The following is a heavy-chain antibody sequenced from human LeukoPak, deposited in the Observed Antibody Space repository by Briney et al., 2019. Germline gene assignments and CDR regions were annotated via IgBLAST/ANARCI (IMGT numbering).Heavy chain of an antibody. CDR2: IYYSGST. D-gene: IGHD2-15*01. V-gene: IGHV4-31*03. Sequence: SETLSLTCTVSGGSISSGGYYWSWVRQHRGKGLEWIVYIYYSGSTYYNPSRKSRVTISVYTSKNQFSLKLSSLTAADTAVYYCARERGPGCSGGSCFQFDPWGQGTLVTVSS. J-gene: IGHJ5*02. CDR3: ARERGPGCSGGSCFQFDP. CDR1: GGSISSGGYY.